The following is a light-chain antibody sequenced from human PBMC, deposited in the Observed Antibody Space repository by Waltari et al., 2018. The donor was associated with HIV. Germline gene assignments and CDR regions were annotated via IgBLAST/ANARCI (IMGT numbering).Light chain of an antibody. J-gene: IGLJ1*01. V-gene: IGLV1-40*01. CDR3: QSYDSGLSAYV. CDR2: GNT. Sequence: QSVLTQPPSVSGAPGQRVTISCTGSSSKIGAGYDEHWFQQLPGTAPKLLIYGNTNRPSGVPDRFSGSKSGTSASLAITGLQAEDEADYYCQSYDSGLSAYVFGTGTKVTVL. CDR1: SSKIGAGYD.